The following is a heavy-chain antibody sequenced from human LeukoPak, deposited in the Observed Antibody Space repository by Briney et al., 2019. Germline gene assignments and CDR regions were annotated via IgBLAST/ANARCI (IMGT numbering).Heavy chain of an antibody. Sequence: SETLSLTCSVSGGSISSGGYYWSWIRQHPGKGLEWIGSIYYSGSTYYNPSLKSRIIISLDTSKNQFSLKLSSVTAADTAVYYCARRIAVAGGWFDPWGQGTLVTVSS. CDR1: GGSISSGGYY. CDR3: ARRIAVAGGWFDP. CDR2: IYYSGST. V-gene: IGHV4-31*03. D-gene: IGHD6-19*01. J-gene: IGHJ5*02.